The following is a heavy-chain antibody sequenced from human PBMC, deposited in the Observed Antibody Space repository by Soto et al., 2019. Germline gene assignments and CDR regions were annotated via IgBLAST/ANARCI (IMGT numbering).Heavy chain of an antibody. CDR3: ARGLNYYDSSGYPY. Sequence: SVKVSCKASGGTFSSYAISWVRQAPGQGLEWMGGIIPIFGTANYAQKFQGRVAITADESTSTAYMELSSLRSEDTAVYYCARGLNYYDSSGYPYWGQGTLVTVSS. CDR1: GGTFSSYA. CDR2: IIPIFGTA. J-gene: IGHJ4*02. D-gene: IGHD3-22*01. V-gene: IGHV1-69*13.